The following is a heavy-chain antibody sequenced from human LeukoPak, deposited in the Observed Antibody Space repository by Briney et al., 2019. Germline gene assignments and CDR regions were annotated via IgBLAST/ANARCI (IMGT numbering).Heavy chain of an antibody. J-gene: IGHJ4*02. Sequence: GGSLRLSCAASGFTFSDYYMSWIRQAPGKGLEWVSYISSSGSTIYYADSVKGRFTISRDNAKNSLYLQMNSLRAEDTAVYYCRGEMAIIPGIYYFDYWGQGTLVTVSS. V-gene: IGHV3-11*01. CDR2: ISSSGSTI. CDR1: GFTFSDYY. CDR3: RGEMAIIPGIYYFDY. D-gene: IGHD5-24*01.